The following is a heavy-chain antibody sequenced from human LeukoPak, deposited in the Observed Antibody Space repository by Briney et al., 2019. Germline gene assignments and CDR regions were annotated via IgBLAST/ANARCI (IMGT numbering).Heavy chain of an antibody. V-gene: IGHV3-30*01. D-gene: IGHD6-6*01. CDR3: ARDKGQLVRGYYFDY. J-gene: IGHJ4*02. Sequence: PGGSLRLSCAASGFTFSSYAMHWVRQAPGKGLEWVAVISHDGSNKYYADSVKGRFTISRDNSKNTLYLQMNSLRAEDTAVYYCARDKGQLVRGYYFDYWGQGTPVTVSS. CDR1: GFTFSSYA. CDR2: ISHDGSNK.